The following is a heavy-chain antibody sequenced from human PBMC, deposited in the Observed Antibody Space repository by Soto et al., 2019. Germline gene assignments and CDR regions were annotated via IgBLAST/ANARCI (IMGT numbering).Heavy chain of an antibody. V-gene: IGHV4-61*08. CDR2: IYYSGST. CDR1: GGSISSGDYY. J-gene: IGHJ6*02. CDR3: ARDTYYYGMDV. Sequence: SETLSLTCTVSGGSISSGDYYWSWIRQPPGKRLEWIGYIYYSGSTNHNPSLKSRVTISVDTSKNQFSLKLSSVTAADTAVYYCARDTYYYGMDVWGQGTTVTVSS.